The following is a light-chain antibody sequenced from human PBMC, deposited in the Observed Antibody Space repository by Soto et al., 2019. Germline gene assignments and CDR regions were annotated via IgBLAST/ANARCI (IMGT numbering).Light chain of an antibody. V-gene: IGLV8-61*01. CDR2: STN. J-gene: IGLJ3*02. Sequence: QTVVTQEPSLSVSPGGTVTLNCGLSSGSVSTSFYPGWYQQTPGQAPRTLIYSTNTRSSGVPDRFSGSILGNKAALTITGAQTDDECDYYCVLYMGSGIPWVFGGGTKLTVL. CDR3: VLYMGSGIPWV. CDR1: SGSVSTSFY.